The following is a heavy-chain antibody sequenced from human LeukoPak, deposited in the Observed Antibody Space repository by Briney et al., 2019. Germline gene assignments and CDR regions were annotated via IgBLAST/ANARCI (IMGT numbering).Heavy chain of an antibody. V-gene: IGHV4-39*01. D-gene: IGHD1-7*01. CDR1: GGSMSSSSYY. Sequence: SETLSLTCTVSGGSMSSSSYYWGWLRQPPGKGLEWIASIYYSGSTYYNPSLKSRVTISADTSKNQFSLKLNSVTAADTAVYYCARGGVELFDYWGQGTLVTVSS. CDR2: IYYSGST. J-gene: IGHJ4*02. CDR3: ARGGVELFDY.